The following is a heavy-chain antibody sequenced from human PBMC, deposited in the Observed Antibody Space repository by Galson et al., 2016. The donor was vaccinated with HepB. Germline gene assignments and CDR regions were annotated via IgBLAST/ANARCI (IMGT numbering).Heavy chain of an antibody. D-gene: IGHD4/OR15-4a*01. CDR2: IETAGDT. J-gene: IGHJ6*04. CDR1: GFTFRIHD. CDR3: ARGKSLLTMPWNYGLDV. Sequence: SLRLSCAASGFTFRIHDMHWVRQAPGKGLEWVSAIETAGDTYYPDSVKGRFTISRENAKNSLYLQMNSLRAGDTAVYYCARGKSLLTMPWNYGLDVWGKGTTVSVSS. V-gene: IGHV3-13*01.